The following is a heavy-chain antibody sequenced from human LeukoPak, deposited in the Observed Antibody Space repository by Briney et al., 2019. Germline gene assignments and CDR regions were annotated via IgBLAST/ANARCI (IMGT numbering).Heavy chain of an antibody. J-gene: IGHJ6*03. CDR1: GGSISSSSYY. CDR2: IYYSGST. CDR3: ARLTGGVVKGWYEAYYYYYYYMDV. D-gene: IGHD3-3*01. V-gene: IGHV4-39*01. Sequence: PSETLSLTCTVSGGSISSSSYYWGWIRQPPGKGLEWNGSIYYSGSTYYNPSLKSRVTISVDTSKNLFSLKLSSVTAADTAVYYCARLTGGVVKGWYEAYYYYYYYMDVWGKGTTLTVSS.